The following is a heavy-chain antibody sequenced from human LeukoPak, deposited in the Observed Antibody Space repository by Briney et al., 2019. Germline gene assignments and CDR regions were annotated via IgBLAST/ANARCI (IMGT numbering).Heavy chain of an antibody. V-gene: IGHV1-18*01. J-gene: IGHJ4*02. D-gene: IGHD2-21*02. CDR3: ARGPGTVVTRGDY. Sequence: ASVKVSCKAPGYTFTSYGISWVRQAPGQGLEWMGWISGYNGNRNYAQKFQGRVTMTTDTSTTTAFMELRSLRSDDTAVYYCARGPGTVVTRGDYWGQGTLVTVSS. CDR1: GYTFTSYG. CDR2: ISGYNGNR.